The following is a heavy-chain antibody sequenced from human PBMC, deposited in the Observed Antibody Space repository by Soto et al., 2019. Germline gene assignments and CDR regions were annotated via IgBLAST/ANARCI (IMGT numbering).Heavy chain of an antibody. CDR1: GASITSSY. CDR2: IFCRGIT. CDR3: ARTAYRLALGTVLCYFDH. D-gene: IGHD3-16*01. Sequence: SETLSLTCSVSGASITSSYWSWIRQSPGKGLEWIGYIFCRGITNYNPSLGSRVTMSVDTSKNQLSLNMTSMTAADTAVYYCARTAYRLALGTVLCYFDHWGQGTLVTVSS. J-gene: IGHJ4*02. V-gene: IGHV4-59*12.